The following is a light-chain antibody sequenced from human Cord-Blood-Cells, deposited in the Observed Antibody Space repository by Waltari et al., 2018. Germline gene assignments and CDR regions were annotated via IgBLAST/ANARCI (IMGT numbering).Light chain of an antibody. Sequence: QSVLTQPPSASGTPGQSVTLSCSASSSNIGSNYVSWYQQLPGTAPQLLIYRNNQRPSGVPDRFSGSKSGTSASLAISGLRSEDEADYYCAAWDDSLSGRVFGGGTKLTVL. CDR1: SSNIGSNY. V-gene: IGLV1-47*01. J-gene: IGLJ3*02. CDR2: RNN. CDR3: AAWDDSLSGRV.